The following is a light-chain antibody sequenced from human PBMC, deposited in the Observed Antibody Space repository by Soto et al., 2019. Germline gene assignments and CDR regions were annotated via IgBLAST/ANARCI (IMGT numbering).Light chain of an antibody. CDR2: DAS. CDR3: QQRINSLT. J-gene: IGKJ4*01. Sequence: EIVLTQSPATLSLSPGERATLSCRASQSVSSYLAWYQQKPGQAPRLLIYDASNRATGIPARFSGSGSGTDFTLTISSREPEDVAVYYCQQRINSLTFGGGTKVEIK. V-gene: IGKV3-11*01. CDR1: QSVSSY.